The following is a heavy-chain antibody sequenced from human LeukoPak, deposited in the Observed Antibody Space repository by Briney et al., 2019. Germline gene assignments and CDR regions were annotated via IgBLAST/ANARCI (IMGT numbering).Heavy chain of an antibody. CDR1: GGSISSY. CDR3: ARDSGTTGEVKFDP. D-gene: IGHD3-10*01. V-gene: IGHV4-4*07. CDR2: ISGSGTI. J-gene: IGHJ5*02. Sequence: SETLSLTCTVSGGSISSYWSWIRQPAGKGLEWIGRISGSGTITYNPALQSRLTISIDTSKNQFSLKLMPVTAADTAVYYCARDSGTTGEVKFDPWGQGTLVTVSS.